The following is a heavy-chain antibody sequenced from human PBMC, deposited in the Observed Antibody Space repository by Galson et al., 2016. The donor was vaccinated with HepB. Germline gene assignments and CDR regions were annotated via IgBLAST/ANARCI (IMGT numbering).Heavy chain of an antibody. CDR2: IYSRGSA. D-gene: IGHD6-13*01. CDR1: GFTVSRDY. J-gene: IGHJ4*02. CDR3: ARDWGSSWCLH. V-gene: IGHV3-66*01. Sequence: SLKLSCAGSGFTVSRDYMSWVRQAPGKGLEWVSVIYSRGSAYYADPVKGRLTISRDNSKNTLYLKMNSLKAEDTAVYYCARDWGSSWCLHWGQGTLVTVSS.